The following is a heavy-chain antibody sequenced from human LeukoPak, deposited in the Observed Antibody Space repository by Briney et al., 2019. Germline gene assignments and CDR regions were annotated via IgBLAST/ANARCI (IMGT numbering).Heavy chain of an antibody. V-gene: IGHV4-39*07. CDR2: IYYSGST. Sequence: TSETLSLTCTVSGGSISSSSYYWGWIRQPPGKGLEWIGSIYYSGSTYYNPSLKSRVTISVDTSKNQFSLKLSSVTAADTAVYYCARGLGVVVPAARIYYYYMDVWGKGTTVTISS. CDR1: GGSISSSSYY. D-gene: IGHD2-2*01. CDR3: ARGLGVVVPAARIYYYYMDV. J-gene: IGHJ6*03.